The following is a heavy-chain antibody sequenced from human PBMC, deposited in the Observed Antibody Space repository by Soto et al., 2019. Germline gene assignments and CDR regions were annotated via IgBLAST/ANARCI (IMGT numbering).Heavy chain of an antibody. J-gene: IGHJ4*02. V-gene: IGHV3-74*01. CDR2: INSDGGST. CDR1: GFTFSNFW. CDR3: ARQGFES. Sequence: GGSLRLSCAASGFTFSNFWMHWVRQAPGKGLVWVSRINSDGGSTYYADSVKGRFTISRDNAKNTLYLQMNSLRAEDTALYYCARQGFESWGQGTPVTVSS.